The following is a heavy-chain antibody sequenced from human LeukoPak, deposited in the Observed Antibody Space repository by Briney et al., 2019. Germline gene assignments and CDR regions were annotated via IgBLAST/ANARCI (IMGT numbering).Heavy chain of an antibody. CDR1: GGSISSGGYS. V-gene: IGHV4-30-2*01. CDR3: ARVSYGGNSDQPLDP. D-gene: IGHD4-23*01. J-gene: IGHJ5*02. Sequence: SQTLSLTCAVSGGSISSGGYSWSWIRQPPGQGLEWIGYIYHSGSTYYNPSLKSRVTISVDRSKNQFSLKLSSVTAADTAVYYCARVSYGGNSDQPLDPWGQGTLVTVSS. CDR2: IYHSGST.